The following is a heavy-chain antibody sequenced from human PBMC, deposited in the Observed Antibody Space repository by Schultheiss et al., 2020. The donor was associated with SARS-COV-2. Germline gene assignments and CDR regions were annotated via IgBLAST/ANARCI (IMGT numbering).Heavy chain of an antibody. CDR1: GGSISSYY. CDR2: IHHSAGT. V-gene: IGHV4-59*08. CDR3: ARQGGQYSSSWINRDYYYGMDV. D-gene: IGHD6-13*01. J-gene: IGHJ6*02. Sequence: SETLSLTCTVSGGSISSYYWSWIRQPPGKGLEWIGYIHHSAGTNYNPSLKSRVTISVDTSKNQFSLKLSSVTAADTAVYYCARQGGQYSSSWINRDYYYGMDVWGQGTTVTVSS.